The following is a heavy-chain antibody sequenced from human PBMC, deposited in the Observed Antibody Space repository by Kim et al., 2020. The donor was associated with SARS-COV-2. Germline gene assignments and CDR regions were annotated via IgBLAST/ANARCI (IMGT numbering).Heavy chain of an antibody. J-gene: IGHJ4*03. CDR3: ARRSRGDGSPGY. CDR1: GGSFSTSSYY. V-gene: IGHV4-39*01. Sequence: SETLSLTCTVSGGSFSTSSYYWDWIRQPPGKGLEWIGGFYYTGTMYFNPSLKSRVTISADTSKKQFSLKLTSVTAADTAVYYCARRSRGDGSPGYWGQGT. CDR2: FYYTGTM. D-gene: IGHD3-16*01.